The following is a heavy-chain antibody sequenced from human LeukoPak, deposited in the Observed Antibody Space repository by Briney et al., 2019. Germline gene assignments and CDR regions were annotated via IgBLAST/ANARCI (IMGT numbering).Heavy chain of an antibody. D-gene: IGHD3-22*01. V-gene: IGHV1-69*04. CDR3: ARIYYYDSSGYYPRFYDAFDI. CDR2: IIPILGIA. Sequence: ASVKVSCKASGGTFSSYAISWVRQAPGQGLEWMGRIIPILGIANYVQKFQGRVTITADKSTSTAYMELSSLRSEDTAVYYCARIYYYDSSGYYPRFYDAFDIWGQGTMVTVSS. CDR1: GGTFSSYA. J-gene: IGHJ3*02.